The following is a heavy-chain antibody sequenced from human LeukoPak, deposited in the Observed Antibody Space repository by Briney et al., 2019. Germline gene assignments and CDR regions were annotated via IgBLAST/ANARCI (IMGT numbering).Heavy chain of an antibody. CDR3: TTFYHEYSPY. D-gene: IGHD2/OR15-2a*01. J-gene: IGHJ4*02. CDR2: SGSTT. CDR1: GFIFSSYA. Sequence: GGSLRLSCAASGFIFSSYAMTWVRQAPGKGLEWVSSSGSTTDYSDSVKGRFTISRDNSKNTLYLQMNSLKTEDTAVYYCTTFYHEYSPYWGRGTLVTVSS. V-gene: IGHV3-23*01.